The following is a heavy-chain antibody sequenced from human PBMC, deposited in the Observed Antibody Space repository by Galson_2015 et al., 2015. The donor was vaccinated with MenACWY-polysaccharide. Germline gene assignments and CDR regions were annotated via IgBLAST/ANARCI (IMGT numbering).Heavy chain of an antibody. CDR3: AKSDIWAYNRALEGYFDY. D-gene: IGHD3-3*01. V-gene: IGHV3-23*01. CDR2: ISGSGGST. CDR1: GFTFSSYA. J-gene: IGHJ4*02. Sequence: SLRLSCAASGFTFSSYAMSWVRQAPGKGLEWVSAISGSGGSTYYADSVKGRFTISRDKSKNTLYLQTNSLRAEDTAVYYCAKSDIWAYNRALEGYFDYWGQGTLVTVSS.